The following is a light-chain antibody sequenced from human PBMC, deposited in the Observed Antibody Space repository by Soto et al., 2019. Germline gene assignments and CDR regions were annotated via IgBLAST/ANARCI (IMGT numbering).Light chain of an antibody. CDR1: SSDVGGYNY. CDR2: DVS. Sequence: QSALTQPRSVSGSTGQSVTISCTGTSSDVGGYNYVSWYQQHPGKAPTLMIYDVSKRPSGVPDRLSGSKSGNTGSLTISRLQSEDEAEYYCCSYAGSYTWVFGGGTKLAVL. J-gene: IGLJ3*02. CDR3: CSYAGSYTWV. V-gene: IGLV2-11*01.